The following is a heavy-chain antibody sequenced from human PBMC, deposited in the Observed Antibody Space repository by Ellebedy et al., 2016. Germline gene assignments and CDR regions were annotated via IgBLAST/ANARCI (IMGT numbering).Heavy chain of an antibody. CDR1: GASMSGNY. V-gene: IGHV4-59*08. CDR2: IYYSGNT. Sequence: SETLSLTCTVSGASMSGNYWSWIRQPPGKGLESLGYIYYSGNTNYNPSLKSRVTISVDTSKSQFSLNLTSVTAADTAVYYCARAVRSGYYRFDYWGQGLLVTVSS. J-gene: IGHJ4*02. CDR3: ARAVRSGYYRFDY. D-gene: IGHD3-22*01.